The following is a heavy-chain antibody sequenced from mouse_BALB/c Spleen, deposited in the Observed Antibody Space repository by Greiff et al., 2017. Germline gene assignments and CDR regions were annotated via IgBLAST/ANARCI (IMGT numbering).Heavy chain of an antibody. CDR3: AKGGAMDY. Sequence: QVQLQQPGAELVKPGASVKLSCKASGYTFTSYWMHWVKQRPGQGLEWIGEINPSNGRTNYNEKFKSKATLTVDKSSSTAYMQFSSLTSEDSAVYYCAKGGAMDYWGQGTSVTVSS. J-gene: IGHJ4*01. V-gene: IGHV1S81*02. CDR2: INPSNGRT. CDR1: GYTFTSYW.